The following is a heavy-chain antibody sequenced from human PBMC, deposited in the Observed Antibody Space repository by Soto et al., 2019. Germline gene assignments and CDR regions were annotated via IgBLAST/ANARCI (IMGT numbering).Heavy chain of an antibody. CDR2: ISGSGGST. D-gene: IGHD6-19*01. CDR3: AKDLKRGLMWAVEFDY. V-gene: IGHV3-23*01. J-gene: IGHJ4*02. Sequence: GGSLRLSCAASGFTFSSYAMGWVRQAPGKGLEWVSAISGSGGSTYYADSVKGRFTISRDNSKNTLYLQMNSLRAEDTAVYYYAKDLKRGLMWAVEFDYWGQGTLVTVSA. CDR1: GFTFSSYA.